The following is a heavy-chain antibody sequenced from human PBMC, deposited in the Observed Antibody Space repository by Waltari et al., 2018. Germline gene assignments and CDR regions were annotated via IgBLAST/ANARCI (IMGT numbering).Heavy chain of an antibody. Sequence: EVQLVESGGGLVQPGGSLRLSCAASGFIFSTYSMNWVRQAPGYGMELLSYISGSSRTIYYAGSVKGRFTISRDNAKNSLYLHMNSLRAEDTAIYYCARDKTPVDYRGQGTLVTVSS. CDR2: ISGSSRTI. V-gene: IGHV3-48*04. CDR1: GFIFSTYS. D-gene: IGHD2-15*01. CDR3: ARDKTPVDY. J-gene: IGHJ4*02.